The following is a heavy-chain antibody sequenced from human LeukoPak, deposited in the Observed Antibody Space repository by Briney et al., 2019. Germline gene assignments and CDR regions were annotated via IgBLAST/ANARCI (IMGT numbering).Heavy chain of an antibody. CDR2: ISNSGGNT. CDR3: ARGAYYYED. CDR1: GFTFSTYA. Sequence: GGSLRLSCAASGFTFSTYAMSWVRQAPGKGLEWVSAISNSGGNTYYADSVKGRFTISRDNSKNTLYLQMNSLRAEDTAVYYCARGAYYYEDWGQGTLVTVSS. D-gene: IGHD3-22*01. J-gene: IGHJ4*02. V-gene: IGHV3-23*01.